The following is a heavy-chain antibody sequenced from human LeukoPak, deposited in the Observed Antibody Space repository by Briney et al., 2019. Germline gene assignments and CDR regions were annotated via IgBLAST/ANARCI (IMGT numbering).Heavy chain of an antibody. CDR1: GGSISSYY. D-gene: IGHD3-3*01. CDR2: IYYSGST. Sequence: PSETLSLTCTVSGGSISSYYWSWIRQPPGKGLEWIGYIYYSGSTNYNPSLKSRVTISVDTSKNQFSLKLSSVTAADTAVYYCAREVRFLEWFPVGYYGMDVWGQGITVTVSS. J-gene: IGHJ6*02. CDR3: AREVRFLEWFPVGYYGMDV. V-gene: IGHV4-59*01.